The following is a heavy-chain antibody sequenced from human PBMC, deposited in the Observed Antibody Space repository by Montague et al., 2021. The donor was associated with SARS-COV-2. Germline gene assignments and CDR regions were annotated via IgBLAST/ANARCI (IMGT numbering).Heavy chain of an antibody. Sequence: SETLSLTCEVSGGSMSGYYWTWIRQSPGKGLEWIGYVHYTGSTKYNPSLKTRVSLSLDTPKDHFSLHLSSVTAADTAIYFCARAQNTCFIANCVNYFEVWGLGALVTVSS. D-gene: IGHD1-1*01. J-gene: IGHJ4*02. CDR1: GGSMSGYY. CDR2: VHYTGST. V-gene: IGHV4-59*01. CDR3: ARAQNTCFIANCVNYFEV.